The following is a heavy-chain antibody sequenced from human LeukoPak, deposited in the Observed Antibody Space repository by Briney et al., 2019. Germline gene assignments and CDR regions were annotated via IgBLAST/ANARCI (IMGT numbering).Heavy chain of an antibody. D-gene: IGHD3-3*01. V-gene: IGHV1-69*05. J-gene: IGHJ6*03. CDR1: GGTFSSYA. Sequence: SVKVSCKASGGTFSSYAISWVRQAPGQGLEWMGRIIPIFGTANYAQKFQGRVTITTDESTSTAYMELSSLRSEDTAVYYCARGRFIECDFWSGYKPQNYYYYMDVWGKGTTVTVSS. CDR3: ARGRFIECDFWSGYKPQNYYYYMDV. CDR2: IIPIFGTA.